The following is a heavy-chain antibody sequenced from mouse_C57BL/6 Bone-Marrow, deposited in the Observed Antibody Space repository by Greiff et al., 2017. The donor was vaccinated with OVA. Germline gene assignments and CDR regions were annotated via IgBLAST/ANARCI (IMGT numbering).Heavy chain of an antibody. CDR3: ARSGYDGYPAWFAY. Sequence: QVQLKQSGAELVRPGTSVKMSCKASGYTFTNYWIGWAKQRPGHGLEWIGDIYPGGGYTNYNEKFKGKATLTADKSSSTAYMQFSSLTSEDSAIYYCARSGYDGYPAWFAYWGQGTLVTVSA. CDR1: GYTFTNYW. CDR2: IYPGGGYT. J-gene: IGHJ3*01. D-gene: IGHD2-3*01. V-gene: IGHV1-63*01.